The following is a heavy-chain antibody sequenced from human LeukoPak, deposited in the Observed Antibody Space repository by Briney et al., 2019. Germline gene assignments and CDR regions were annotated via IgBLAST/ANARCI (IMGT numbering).Heavy chain of an antibody. CDR1: GGSISSGGYY. V-gene: IGHV4-61*02. CDR2: IYTSGST. D-gene: IGHD6-13*01. CDR3: ASARIAAAGTFDY. Sequence: SQTLSLTCTVSGGSISSGGYYWSWIRQPAGKGLEWIGRIYTSGSTNYNPSLKSRVTMSVDTSKNQFSLKLSSVTAADTAVYYCASARIAAAGTFDYWGQGTLVTVSS. J-gene: IGHJ4*02.